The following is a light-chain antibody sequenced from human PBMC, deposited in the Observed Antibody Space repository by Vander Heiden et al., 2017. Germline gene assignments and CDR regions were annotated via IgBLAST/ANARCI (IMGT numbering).Light chain of an antibody. V-gene: IGLV2-23*01. CDR2: GVA. Sequence: QSALTPSASVSGSPGPSITISCTGTSSDVGSRDLVSWYQQHPGKAPKLLMYGVATRPSGVSERFSASKSGNTASLTISGLQAQDEADYYCCSYAAGSTLLFGGGTKLTVL. CDR1: SSDVGSRDL. CDR3: CSYAAGSTLL. J-gene: IGLJ2*01.